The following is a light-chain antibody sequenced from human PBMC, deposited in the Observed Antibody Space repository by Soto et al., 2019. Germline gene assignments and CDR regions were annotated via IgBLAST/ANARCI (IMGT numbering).Light chain of an antibody. J-gene: IGKJ1*01. CDR2: GAS. CDR3: QQYGSSPWT. V-gene: IGKV3-20*01. Sequence: EIVLTQSPGTLSLSPGERATLSCRASQSVSSSYLAWYQQKPGQAPRLLIYGASSRATGIPDRFSGSGSGTDFTLTISRLEPEDFAVDYCQQYGSSPWTFGQWTKVEIK. CDR1: QSVSSSY.